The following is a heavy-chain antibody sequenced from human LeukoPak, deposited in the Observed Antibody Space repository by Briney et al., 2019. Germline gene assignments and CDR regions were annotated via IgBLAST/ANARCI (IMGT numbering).Heavy chain of an antibody. CDR2: INPNSGGT. J-gene: IGHJ4*02. D-gene: IGHD2-2*01. CDR3: ARLKGGDGGIVVVPSNFDY. Sequence: ASVKVSCKASGYTFTGYYMHWVRQAPGQGLEWMGWINPNSGGTNYAQKFQGRVTMTRDTSISTAYMELSRLRSDDTAVYYCARLKGGDGGIVVVPSNFDYWGQGTLVTVSS. CDR1: GYTFTGYY. V-gene: IGHV1-2*02.